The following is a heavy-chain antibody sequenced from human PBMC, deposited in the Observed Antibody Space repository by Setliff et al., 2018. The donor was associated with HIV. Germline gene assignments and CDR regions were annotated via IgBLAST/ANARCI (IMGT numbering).Heavy chain of an antibody. J-gene: IGHJ6*02. Sequence: GESLKISCKGSGYSFSDYWIGWVRQMPGKGLEWMGIIFPDDSDTRYSPSFQGQVTISADKSISTAYLQWSSLKASDTAMYYCARLLNYYDSSGYYFRLFYGMDVWGQGTTVTVSS. CDR1: GYSFSDYW. CDR2: IFPDDSDT. D-gene: IGHD3-22*01. CDR3: ARLLNYYDSSGYYFRLFYGMDV. V-gene: IGHV5-51*01.